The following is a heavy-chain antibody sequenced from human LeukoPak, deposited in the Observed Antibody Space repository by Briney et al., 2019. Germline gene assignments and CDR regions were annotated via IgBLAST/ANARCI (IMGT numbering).Heavy chain of an antibody. D-gene: IGHD5-24*01. V-gene: IGHV4-39*01. J-gene: IGHJ3*02. CDR2: IYYSGST. CDR1: GGSISSSSYY. Sequence: SETLSLTCTVSGGSISSSSYYWGWIRQPPGKGLEWIGSIYYSGSTYYNPSLKSRVTISVDTSKKQFSLKLSSVTAADTAVYYCARVGDGLNGAFDIWGQGTMVTVSS. CDR3: ARVGDGLNGAFDI.